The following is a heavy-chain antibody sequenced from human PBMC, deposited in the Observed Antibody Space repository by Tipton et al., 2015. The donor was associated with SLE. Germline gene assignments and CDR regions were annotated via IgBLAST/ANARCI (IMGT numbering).Heavy chain of an antibody. J-gene: IGHJ3*02. D-gene: IGHD2-15*01. CDR2: IYTSGST. V-gene: IGHV4-4*07. Sequence: TLSLTCTVSGGSISSYYWSWIRQPAGKGLEWIGRIYTSGSTNYNPSLKSRVTLSVDTSKNQFSLKLSFVTAADTAVYYCAKDWDYCSGGSCYHDAFDIWGQGTMVTVSS. CDR1: GGSISSYY. CDR3: AKDWDYCSGGSCYHDAFDI.